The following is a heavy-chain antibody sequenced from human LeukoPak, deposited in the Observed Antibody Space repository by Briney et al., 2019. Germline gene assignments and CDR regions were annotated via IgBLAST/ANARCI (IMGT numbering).Heavy chain of an antibody. J-gene: IGHJ6*03. CDR2: INHSWST. D-gene: IGHD6-13*01. Sequence: PSETLSLTCTVSGYSISNNFYWAWIRQSPGKGLEWIVSINHSWSTYYNPSLKSRVTISVDTSKNQFSLKLSSVTAADTAVYYCARATSCYSSSWYCYYYYMDVWGRGTTVTVSS. CDR1: GYSISNNFY. CDR3: ARATSCYSSSWYCYYYYMDV. V-gene: IGHV4-38-2*02.